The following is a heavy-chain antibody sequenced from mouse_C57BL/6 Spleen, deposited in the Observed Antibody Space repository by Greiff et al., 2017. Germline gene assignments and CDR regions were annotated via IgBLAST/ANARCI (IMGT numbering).Heavy chain of an antibody. CDR3: ATDSSGYDY. V-gene: IGHV1-64*01. J-gene: IGHJ2*01. Sequence: VQLQQSGAELVKPGASVKLSCKASGYTFTSYWMHWVKQRPGQGLEWIGMIHPNSGSTNYNEKFKSKATLTVGKSSSTAYMQLSSLTSEDSAVYYCATDSSGYDYWGQGTTLTVSS. CDR1: GYTFTSYW. D-gene: IGHD3-2*02. CDR2: IHPNSGST.